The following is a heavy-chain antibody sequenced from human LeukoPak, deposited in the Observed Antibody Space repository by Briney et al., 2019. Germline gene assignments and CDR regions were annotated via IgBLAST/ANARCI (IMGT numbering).Heavy chain of an antibody. CDR1: GFTLNNYA. J-gene: IGHJ6*02. Sequence: GGSLRLSCAVSGFTLNNYAMFWVRQAPGKGLEWVAFVSYDGSTDYYADSVKGRFTISRDNSKNTLFLQMNSLRAEDTAVYYCVRGGEHDYGETFYYYALDVWGQGTAVTVSS. V-gene: IGHV3-30-3*01. D-gene: IGHD4-17*01. CDR3: VRGGEHDYGETFYYYALDV. CDR2: VSYDGSTD.